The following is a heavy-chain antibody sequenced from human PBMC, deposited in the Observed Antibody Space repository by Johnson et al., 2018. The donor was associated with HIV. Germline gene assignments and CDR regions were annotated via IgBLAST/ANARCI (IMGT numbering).Heavy chain of an antibody. CDR3: AKDKEVVTALYDGFPSASFL. J-gene: IGHJ2*01. D-gene: IGHD2-21*02. Sequence: VQLVESGGGVVQPGGSLRLSCAASGFTFSTSWMSWVRQAPGKGLGWVANINQDGVEKYYVYSVKGRFTISRDNSKNTLYLQMNSLRAEDTAVYYCAKDKEVVTALYDGFPSASFLW. CDR1: GFTFSTSW. CDR2: INQDGVEK. V-gene: IGHV3-7*01.